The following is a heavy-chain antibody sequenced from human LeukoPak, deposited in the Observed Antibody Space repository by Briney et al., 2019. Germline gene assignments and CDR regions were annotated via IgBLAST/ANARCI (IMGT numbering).Heavy chain of an antibody. CDR2: INPNSGGT. D-gene: IGHD3-3*01. Sequence: ASVKVSCEASGYTFTGYYMHWVRQAPGQGLEWMGRINPNSGGTNYAQKFQGRVTMTRDTSISTAYMELSRLRSDDTAVYYCARAEPVLRFLEWLPGYWGQGTLVTVSS. CDR3: ARAEPVLRFLEWLPGY. CDR1: GYTFTGYY. J-gene: IGHJ4*02. V-gene: IGHV1-2*06.